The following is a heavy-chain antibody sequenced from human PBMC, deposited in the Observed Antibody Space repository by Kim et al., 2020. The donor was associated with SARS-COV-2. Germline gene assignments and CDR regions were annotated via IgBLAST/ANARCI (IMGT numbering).Heavy chain of an antibody. Sequence: TDSVEGRFTISRDIAKNSLYLQMNSLRAGDTAVYYCARDGGRKGFGMDVWGQGTTVTVSS. J-gene: IGHJ6*02. V-gene: IGHV3-21*01. CDR3: ARDGGRKGFGMDV. D-gene: IGHD3-3*01.